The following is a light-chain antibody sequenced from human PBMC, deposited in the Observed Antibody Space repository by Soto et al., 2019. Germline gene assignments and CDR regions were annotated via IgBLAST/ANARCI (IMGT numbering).Light chain of an antibody. V-gene: IGLV2-23*01. CDR1: TSDVGSYKS. CDR2: EDN. CDR3: CSYAGSGTWV. Sequence: QSALTQSASVSGSPGQSITISCTGTTSDVGSYKSVSWYQHHPGKVPKVMIYEDNKRPSGVSNRFSGSKSGNTASLTISGLQADDEADYYCCSYAGSGTWVFGGGTKLTV. J-gene: IGLJ3*02.